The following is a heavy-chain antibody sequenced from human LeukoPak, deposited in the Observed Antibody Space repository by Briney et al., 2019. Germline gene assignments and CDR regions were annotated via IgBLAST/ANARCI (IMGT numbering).Heavy chain of an antibody. D-gene: IGHD5-18*01. Sequence: SETLSLTCTVSGASMSTHYWSWLRQPPGKGLEWIGYLLDSWRTKDNPSLQSQVTLSADTSKNQFSLRLTSVTAADTAVYYCATIRRGSIYGYFDFWGQGILVTVSS. V-gene: IGHV4-59*11. CDR2: LLDSWRT. CDR1: GASMSTHY. J-gene: IGHJ4*02. CDR3: ATIRRGSIYGYFDF.